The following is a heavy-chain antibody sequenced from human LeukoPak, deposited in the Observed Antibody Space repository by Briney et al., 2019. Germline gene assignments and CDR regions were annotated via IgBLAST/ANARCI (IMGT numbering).Heavy chain of an antibody. V-gene: IGHV4-61*02. CDR3: ARVGLRYFDWLLDYYYGMDV. Sequence: SETLSLTCTVSGGSISSGSYYWSWIRQPAGKGLEWIGRIYTSGSTNYNPSLKSRVTISVDTSKNQFSLKLSSVTAADTAVYYCARVGLRYFDWLLDYYYGMDVWGQGTTVTVSS. CDR2: IYTSGST. D-gene: IGHD3-9*01. J-gene: IGHJ6*02. CDR1: GGSISSGSYY.